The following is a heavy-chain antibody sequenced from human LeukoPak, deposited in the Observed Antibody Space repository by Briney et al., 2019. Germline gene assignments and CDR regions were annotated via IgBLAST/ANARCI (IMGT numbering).Heavy chain of an antibody. CDR3: ARHEYSGSYYGLSWFDP. J-gene: IGHJ5*02. CDR2: IYYSGST. CDR1: GGSISSGSYY. V-gene: IGHV4-39*01. D-gene: IGHD1-26*01. Sequence: SETLSLTCTVSGGSISSGSYYWSWIRQPPGKGLEWIASIYYSGSTYYNPSLKSRVTISVDTSKNQLSLKLSSLTAADTAVYYCARHEYSGSYYGLSWFDPWGQGTLVTVSS.